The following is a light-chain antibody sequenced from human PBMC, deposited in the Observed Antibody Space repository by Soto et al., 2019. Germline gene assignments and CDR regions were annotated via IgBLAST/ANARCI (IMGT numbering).Light chain of an antibody. CDR1: SSNIGGNS. Sequence: QSVLTQPPSVSAAPGQKVTISCSGSSSNIGGNSVSWYQQLPGTAPKLLIYDDNKRPSRIPDRFSGSKSGTSATLGITGFQTGDEGDYYYGSWDSSLSAYVFGTGTTATVL. CDR3: GSWDSSLSAYV. V-gene: IGLV1-51*01. J-gene: IGLJ1*01. CDR2: DDN.